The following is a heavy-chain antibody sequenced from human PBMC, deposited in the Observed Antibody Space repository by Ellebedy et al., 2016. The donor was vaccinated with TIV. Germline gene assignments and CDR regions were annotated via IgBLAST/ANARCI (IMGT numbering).Heavy chain of an antibody. CDR1: GFTFSSYS. J-gene: IGHJ4*02. Sequence: GESLKISCAASGFTFSSYSMNWVRQAPGKGLEWVSSISSSSSYIYYADSVKGRFTISRDNAKNSLYLQMNSLRAEDTALYYCAKMTNYDITYYFDYWGQGTLVTVSS. CDR2: ISSSSSYI. CDR3: AKMTNYDITYYFDY. D-gene: IGHD3-9*01. V-gene: IGHV3-21*04.